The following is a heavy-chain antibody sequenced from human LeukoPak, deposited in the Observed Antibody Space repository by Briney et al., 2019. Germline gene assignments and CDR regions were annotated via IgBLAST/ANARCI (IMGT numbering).Heavy chain of an antibody. D-gene: IGHD3-3*01. Sequence: GASVKVSCKASGYTFTGYYMHWVRQAPGQGLEWMGWINPDSGGTNYAQKSQGRVTMTRDTSITTAYMELSRLTSDDTAVYYCARDLGYSRRYYDFSDWGQGTLVTVSS. CDR2: INPDSGGT. V-gene: IGHV1-2*02. CDR1: GYTFTGYY. CDR3: ARDLGYSRRYYDFSD. J-gene: IGHJ4*02.